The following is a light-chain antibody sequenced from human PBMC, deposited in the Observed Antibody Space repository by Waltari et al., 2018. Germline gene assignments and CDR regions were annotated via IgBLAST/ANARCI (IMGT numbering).Light chain of an antibody. V-gene: IGKV1-5*03. CDR1: QSVSSW. CDR2: KAS. CDR3: EHYNGFPYT. Sequence: DIRMTQFPSTLSASVGDRVTITCRASQSVSSWLAWYQQKPGKAPKLLSYKASNLESGVPSRFGGSGSGTEFTLTISSLQTDDFATYYCEHYNGFPYTFGQGTRLEI. J-gene: IGKJ2*01.